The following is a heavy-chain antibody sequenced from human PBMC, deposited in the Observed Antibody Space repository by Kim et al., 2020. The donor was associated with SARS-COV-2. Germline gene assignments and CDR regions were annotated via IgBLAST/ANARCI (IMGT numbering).Heavy chain of an antibody. CDR3: ARDRGSSSWYGWFDP. D-gene: IGHD6-13*01. J-gene: IGHJ5*02. CDR1: GGSISSYY. V-gene: IGHV4-59*01. Sequence: SETLSLTCTVSGGSISSYYWSWIRQPPGKGLEWIGYIYYSGSTNYNPSLKSRVTISVDTSKNQFSLKLSSVTAADTAVYYCARDRGSSSWYGWFDPWGQGTLFTVSS. CDR2: IYYSGST.